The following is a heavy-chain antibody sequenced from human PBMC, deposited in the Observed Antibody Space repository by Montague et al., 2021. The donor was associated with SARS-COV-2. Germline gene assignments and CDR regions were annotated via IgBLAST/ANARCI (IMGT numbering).Heavy chain of an antibody. J-gene: IGHJ6*04. Sequence: SETLSLTCTRLGGWNRGDDRNWTRQNPSREWQWVGRISFGESTNYNPSLKSRVNISVDTSKNHFTLRLSSVTAADTAVYYCANFRRTQLLFVTLYYGIDVWCKGTTVTVSS. CDR2: ISFGEST. CDR1: GGWNRGDD. D-gene: IGHD2-2*01. V-gene: IGHV4-59*01. CDR3: ANFRRTQLLFVTLYYGIDV.